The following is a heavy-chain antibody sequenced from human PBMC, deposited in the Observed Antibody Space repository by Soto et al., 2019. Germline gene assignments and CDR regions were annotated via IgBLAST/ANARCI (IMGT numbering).Heavy chain of an antibody. D-gene: IGHD3-3*01. V-gene: IGHV3-15*01. CDR1: GFTFSNAW. CDR2: IKSKTDGGTT. Sequence: GGSLRLSCAASGFTFSNAWMSWVRQAPGKGLEWVGRIKSKTDGGTTDYAAPVKGRFTISRDDSKNTLYLQMNSLKTEDTAVYYCTTAWYYDFWSGYYLGVYYFDYWGQGTLVTVSS. CDR3: TTAWYYDFWSGYYLGVYYFDY. J-gene: IGHJ4*02.